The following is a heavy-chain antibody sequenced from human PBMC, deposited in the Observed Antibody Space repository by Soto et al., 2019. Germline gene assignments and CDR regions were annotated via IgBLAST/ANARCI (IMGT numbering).Heavy chain of an antibody. CDR1: GDSVTNRNYY. CDR3: ARLEMGELRIDN. J-gene: IGHJ4*02. V-gene: IGHV4-39*02. CDR2: MFYGGMT. D-gene: IGHD3-16*01. Sequence: SETLSLTCTVSGDSVTNRNYYWGWIRQPPGKGLEWIGNMFYGGMTSYVPSLKSRVTISADASKNHFSLRLASVTAADTAVYYCARLEMGELRIDNWGQGVLVTVSS.